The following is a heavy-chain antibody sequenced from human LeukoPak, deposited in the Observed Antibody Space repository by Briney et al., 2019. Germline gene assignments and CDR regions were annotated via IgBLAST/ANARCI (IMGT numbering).Heavy chain of an antibody. CDR3: ARDYYDSSGEYFQH. CDR1: GFTFSDYY. CDR2: ISSSGSTI. V-gene: IGHV3-11*01. Sequence: PGGSLRLSCAAPGFTFSDYYMSWIRQAPGKGLEWVSYISSSGSTIYYADSVKGRFTISRDNAKNSLYLQMNSLRAEDTAVYYCARDYYDSSGEYFQHWGQGTLVTVSS. J-gene: IGHJ1*01. D-gene: IGHD3-22*01.